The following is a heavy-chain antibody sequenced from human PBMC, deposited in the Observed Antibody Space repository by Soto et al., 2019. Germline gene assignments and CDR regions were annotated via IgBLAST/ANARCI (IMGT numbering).Heavy chain of an antibody. V-gene: IGHV4-4*07. CDR2: LSASGRT. CDR1: CDSIVNFY. CDR3: ARGMGRYFDI. D-gene: IGHD2-8*01. J-gene: IGHJ2*01. Sequence: SETLSLTCAISCDSIVNFYWSWIRQPAGKGLESLGRLSASGRTNYSPSLQSRVTMSLDRSKNRFSLRLTSVSAADTAVYFCARGMGRYFDIWGRGTLVTVSS.